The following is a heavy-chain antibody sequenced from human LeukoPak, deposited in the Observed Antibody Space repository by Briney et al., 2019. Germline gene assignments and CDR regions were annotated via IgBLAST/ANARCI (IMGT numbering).Heavy chain of an antibody. CDR1: GGSISSYY. V-gene: IGHV4-59*01. CDR2: IYYSGST. Sequence: PSETLSLTCTVSGGSISSYYWSWIRQPPGKGLEWIGCIYYSGSTNYNPSLKSRVTISVDTSKNQFSLKLSSVTAADTAVYYCARVPFLEWLRPYYYYMDVWGKGTTVTVSS. J-gene: IGHJ6*03. CDR3: ARVPFLEWLRPYYYYMDV. D-gene: IGHD3-3*01.